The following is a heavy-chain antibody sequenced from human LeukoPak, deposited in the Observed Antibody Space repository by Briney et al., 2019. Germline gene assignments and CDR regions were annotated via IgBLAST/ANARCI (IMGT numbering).Heavy chain of an antibody. D-gene: IGHD4-23*01. CDR3: ARETVGYYYYYGMDV. J-gene: IGHJ6*02. CDR2: ISSSGSTI. V-gene: IGHV3-48*04. Sequence: GRSLRLSCAASGFTFSSYAMHWVRQAPGRGLEWVPYISSSGSTIYYADSVKGRFTISRDNAKNSLYLQMNSLRAEDTAVYYCARETVGYYYYYGMDVWGQGTTVTVSS. CDR1: GFTFSSYA.